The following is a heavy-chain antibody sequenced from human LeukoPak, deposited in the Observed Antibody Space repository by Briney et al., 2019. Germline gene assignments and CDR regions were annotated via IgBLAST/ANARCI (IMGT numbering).Heavy chain of an antibody. CDR2: ICGSGGST. J-gene: IGHJ4*02. D-gene: IGHD4-17*01. CDR3: AKSFRSGEGDYAY. CDR1: GFTFSSYA. Sequence: GALRLSCAASGFTFSSYAMSWVRQAPGKGLEWVSAICGSGGSTYYADSVKGRFTISRDNSKNTLYLQMNSLRAEDTAVYYCAKSFRSGEGDYAYWGQGTLVTVSS. V-gene: IGHV3-23*01.